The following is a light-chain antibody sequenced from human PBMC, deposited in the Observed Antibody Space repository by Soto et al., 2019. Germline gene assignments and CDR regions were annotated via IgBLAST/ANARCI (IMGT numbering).Light chain of an antibody. CDR3: QSYDSNLNGLYV. CDR2: ANN. V-gene: IGLV1-40*01. J-gene: IGLJ1*01. CDR1: SSNIGTNN. Sequence: QSVLTQPPSVSRAPGQRVTISCTGSSSNIGTNNVHWYQHLPGAAPKVLIYANNNRPSGVPDRFSVSKSGTSASLAITGLQAEDEADYYCQSYDSNLNGLYVFGTGTKVTVL.